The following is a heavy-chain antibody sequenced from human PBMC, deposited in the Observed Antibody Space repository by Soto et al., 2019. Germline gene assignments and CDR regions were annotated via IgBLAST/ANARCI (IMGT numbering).Heavy chain of an antibody. Sequence: SETLSLPCPVSGGSISSYYWSWIRQPPGKGLEWIGYIYYSGSTNYNPSLKSRVTISVDTSKNQFSLKLSSVTAADTAVYYCARGGYFDWSPPGYWGQGTLVTVSS. CDR2: IYYSGST. J-gene: IGHJ4*02. CDR1: GGSISSYY. CDR3: ARGGYFDWSPPGY. V-gene: IGHV4-59*01. D-gene: IGHD3-9*01.